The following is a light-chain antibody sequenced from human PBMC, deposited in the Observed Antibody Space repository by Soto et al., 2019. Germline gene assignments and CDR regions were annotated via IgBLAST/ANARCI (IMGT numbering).Light chain of an antibody. CDR2: WAS. V-gene: IGKV4-1*01. J-gene: IGKJ5*01. Sequence: IVPTARPDSQAAALRERATINCKSSQSVLYSSNNKNDLNWYQQKPGKPPKRLIYWASTRESGVPDRFSGSGSGTDFTLTISSVQAEDVAVYYCHQYNDSPRTFGQGTRLEI. CDR1: QSVLYSSNNKND. CDR3: HQYNDSPRT.